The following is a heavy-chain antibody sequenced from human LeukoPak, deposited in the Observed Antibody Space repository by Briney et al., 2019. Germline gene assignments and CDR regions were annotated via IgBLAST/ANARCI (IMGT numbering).Heavy chain of an antibody. D-gene: IGHD2-21*01. V-gene: IGHV3-48*01. CDR1: GFTLSAYS. CDR3: ARDLPYCGGDCLTFDY. J-gene: IGHJ4*02. CDR2: ISRSSTTI. Sequence: PGGSLRLSCAASGFTLSAYSMNWVRQAPGKGLEWISYISRSSTTIYYADSVKGRFTISRDNARNSLFLQMNSLSAEDTAVYYCARDLPYCGGDCLTFDYWGQGTLVTVSS.